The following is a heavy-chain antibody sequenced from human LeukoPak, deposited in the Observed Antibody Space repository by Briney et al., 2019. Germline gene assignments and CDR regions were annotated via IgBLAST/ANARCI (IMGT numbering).Heavy chain of an antibody. CDR1: GFTFSTYA. D-gene: IGHD3-16*02. CDR2: ISGSGANT. Sequence: GGSLRLSCAASGFTFSTYAMSWVRQAPGKGLEWVSTISGSGANTYYADSVRGRFTISRDNSKNTLYLHMNSLRAEDTAVYCCAKERAGYTNPYYFDYWGQGTLVTVSS. V-gene: IGHV3-23*01. J-gene: IGHJ4*02. CDR3: AKERAGYTNPYYFDY.